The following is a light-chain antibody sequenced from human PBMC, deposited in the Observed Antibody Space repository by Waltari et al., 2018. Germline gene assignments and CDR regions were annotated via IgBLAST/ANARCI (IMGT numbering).Light chain of an antibody. Sequence: ETVMTQSPATLSVSPGERATLSCRASQSVSSNLAWYQQKPGQAPRLLIYGASTKATGIPVRFSCSGSWTEFTLTISSLQSEDFAVYFCQQYNNWPPWTFGQGTKVEIK. CDR1: QSVSSN. V-gene: IGKV3-15*01. CDR2: GAS. CDR3: QQYNNWPPWT. J-gene: IGKJ1*01.